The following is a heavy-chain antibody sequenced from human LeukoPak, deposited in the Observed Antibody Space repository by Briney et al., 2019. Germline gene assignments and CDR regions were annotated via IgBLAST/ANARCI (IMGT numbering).Heavy chain of an antibody. Sequence: PGGSLRLSCAASGFTFSNAWMSWVRQAPGKGLEWVGRIKSKTDGGTTDYAAPVKGRFTISRDDSKNTLYLQMNSLKTEDTAVYYCTTAFSLLSYAEYFQHWGQGTLVTVSS. CDR3: TTAFSLLSYAEYFQH. V-gene: IGHV3-15*01. CDR1: GFTFSNAW. D-gene: IGHD2-2*01. J-gene: IGHJ1*01. CDR2: IKSKTDGGTT.